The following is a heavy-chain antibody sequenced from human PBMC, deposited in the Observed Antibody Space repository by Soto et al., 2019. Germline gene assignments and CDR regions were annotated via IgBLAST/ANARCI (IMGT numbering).Heavy chain of an antibody. CDR1: GFSLSTSGVG. J-gene: IGHJ4*02. CDR3: AHLYYDFWSGYYHPFDY. D-gene: IGHD3-3*01. Sequence: ESGPTLVNPTQTLTLTCTFSGFSLSTSGVGVGWIRQPPGKALEWLALIYWNDDKRYSPSLKSRLTITKDTSKNQVVLTMTNMDPVDTATYYCAHLYYDFWSGYYHPFDYWGQGTLVTVSS. CDR2: IYWNDDK. V-gene: IGHV2-5*01.